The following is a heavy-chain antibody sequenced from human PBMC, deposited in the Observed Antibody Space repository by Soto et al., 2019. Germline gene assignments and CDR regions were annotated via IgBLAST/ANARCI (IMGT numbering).Heavy chain of an antibody. CDR2: ITGGGDKT. CDR1: GFVFSTYA. Sequence: GGSLRLSCAVSGFVFSTYAMTWVRQAPGKGLEWVSYITGGGDKTYYADSVKGRITISRDNSNNTLFLQIDSLSAEDTAVYYCARTHPPPDYYYYDMDVWGQGTTVTVS. CDR3: ARTHPPPDYYYYDMDV. V-gene: IGHV3-23*01. J-gene: IGHJ6*02.